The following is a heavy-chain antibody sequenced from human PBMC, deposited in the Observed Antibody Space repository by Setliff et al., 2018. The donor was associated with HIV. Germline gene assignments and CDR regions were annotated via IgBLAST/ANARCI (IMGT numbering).Heavy chain of an antibody. V-gene: IGHV3-74*01. CDR2: MNTDGSST. Sequence: GGSLRLSCAASGFTFSSYGMHWVRQAPGKGLVWVFGMNTDGSSTRYADSVKGRFTISSDNAKNMLYLQMNSLSADDTAVYYCVSGSGYYYFDNWGQGALVTVSS. CDR1: GFTFSSYG. J-gene: IGHJ4*02. CDR3: VSGSGYYYFDN. D-gene: IGHD3-22*01.